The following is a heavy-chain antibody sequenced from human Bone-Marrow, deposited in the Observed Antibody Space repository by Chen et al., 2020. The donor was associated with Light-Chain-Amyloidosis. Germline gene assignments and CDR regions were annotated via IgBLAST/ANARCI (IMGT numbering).Heavy chain of an antibody. Sequence: EVQLVESGGGLVKPGGSLRLSCAASGFTFSNAWMSWVRQAPGKGLEWVGRIKSKTDGGTTDYAAPVKGRFTISRDDSKNTLYLQMNSLKTEDTAVYYCTTLSFSSSGYQLDAFDIWGQGTMVTVSS. D-gene: IGHD3-22*01. CDR2: IKSKTDGGTT. J-gene: IGHJ3*02. V-gene: IGHV3-15*01. CDR3: TTLSFSSSGYQLDAFDI. CDR1: GFTFSNAW.